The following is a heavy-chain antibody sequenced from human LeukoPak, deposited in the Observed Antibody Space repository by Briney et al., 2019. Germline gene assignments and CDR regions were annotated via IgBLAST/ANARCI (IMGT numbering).Heavy chain of an antibody. Sequence: PGGSLRLSCAASGFTVSSNYMSWVRQAPGKGLEWVSVIYSGGSTYYADSVKGRFTISRDNSKNTLYLQMNSLRAEDTAVYYCARDLVSRIATEYYYYGMDVWGQGTTVTVSS. J-gene: IGHJ6*02. CDR2: IYSGGST. D-gene: IGHD6-13*01. V-gene: IGHV3-66*01. CDR3: ARDLVSRIATEYYYYGMDV. CDR1: GFTVSSNY.